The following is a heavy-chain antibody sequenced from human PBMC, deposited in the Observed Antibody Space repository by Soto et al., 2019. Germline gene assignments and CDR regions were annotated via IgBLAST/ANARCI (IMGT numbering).Heavy chain of an antibody. V-gene: IGHV4-31*03. J-gene: IGHJ4*02. CDR1: GGSISSGGYY. CDR2: IYYSGST. D-gene: IGHD1-26*01. CDR3: ASLSKWELRAFVS. Sequence: QVQLQESGPGLVKPSQTLSLTCTVSGGSISSGGYYWSWIRQHPGKGLEWIGYIYYSGSTYYNPSLKSRVTLSVDTSKNQFSLKLCSVTAGNTAVYYCASLSKWELRAFVSWGQGTLVTVSS.